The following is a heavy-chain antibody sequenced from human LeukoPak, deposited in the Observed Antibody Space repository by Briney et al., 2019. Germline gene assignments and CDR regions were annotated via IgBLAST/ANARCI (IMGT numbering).Heavy chain of an antibody. D-gene: IGHD5-12*01. CDR2: MNPNSGNT. V-gene: IGHV1-8*01. CDR3: ATHSPEWRYSGYYNFYYMDV. Sequence: ASVKVSCKASGYTFTSFDMNWVRQATGQGLEWMGWMNPNSGNTGYAQKFQGRVTMTRNTSISTAYMELSSLRSEDTAVYFCATHSPEWRYSGYYNFYYMDVWGKGTTVTVSS. CDR1: GYTFTSFD. J-gene: IGHJ6*03.